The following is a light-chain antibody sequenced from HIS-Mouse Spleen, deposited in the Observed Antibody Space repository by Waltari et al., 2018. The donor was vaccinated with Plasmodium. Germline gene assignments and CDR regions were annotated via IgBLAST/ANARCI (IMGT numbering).Light chain of an antibody. CDR2: EGS. V-gene: IGLV2-23*01. Sequence: QSALTQPASVSGSPGQSITISCTGTSRDVGSYNLFSWYQQQPGKAPQLMIYEGSKRPSGVSNRFSGSKSGNTASLTISGLQAEDEADYYCCSYAGSSTLVFGGGTKLTVL. CDR3: CSYAGSSTLV. J-gene: IGLJ2*01. CDR1: SRDVGSYNL.